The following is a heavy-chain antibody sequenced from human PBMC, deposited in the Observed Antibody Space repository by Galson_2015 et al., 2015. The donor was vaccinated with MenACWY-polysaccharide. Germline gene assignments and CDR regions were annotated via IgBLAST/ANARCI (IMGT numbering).Heavy chain of an antibody. CDR2: IQYDGSNK. CDR1: GIKFYGSG. CDR3: AREGSRTVFHAFDT. V-gene: IGHV3-33*01. D-gene: IGHD2-2*01. J-gene: IGHJ3*02. Sequence: SLRLSCAASGIKFYGSGMHWVRQAPGKGLEWVAVIQYDGSNKVYADSVKGRCTISRDNSKNTLYLQMNSLRAEDTAVYYCAREGSRTVFHAFDTLGQGTLLAVSS.